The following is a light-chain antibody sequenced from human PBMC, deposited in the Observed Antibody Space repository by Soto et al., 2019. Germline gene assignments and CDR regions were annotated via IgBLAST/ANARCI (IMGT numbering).Light chain of an antibody. V-gene: IGKV3-11*01. CDR2: DAS. Sequence: DIVLTQSPATLSLSPGERATLSCRASQSVSSYLAWYQQKPGQAPRLLIYDASNRATGIPARFSGSGSGTDFTPTISSLEPEDFAVYYCQQSGDSQWTFGQGAKVDIK. CDR1: QSVSSY. CDR3: QQSGDSQWT. J-gene: IGKJ1*01.